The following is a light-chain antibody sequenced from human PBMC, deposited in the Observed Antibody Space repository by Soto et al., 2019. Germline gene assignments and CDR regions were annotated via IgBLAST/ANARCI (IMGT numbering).Light chain of an antibody. J-gene: IGKJ2*01. CDR2: RAS. CDR3: QQYNNWPYT. Sequence: EIVMTQSPATLSLSPGGSATLSCRASQHVSSNFAWYRQKPGQAPTLLIYRASTRATGIPARFSGRGSGTEFTLTISSLQSEDFAFYYCQQYNNWPYTFGQGTKLEIK. CDR1: QHVSSN. V-gene: IGKV3-15*01.